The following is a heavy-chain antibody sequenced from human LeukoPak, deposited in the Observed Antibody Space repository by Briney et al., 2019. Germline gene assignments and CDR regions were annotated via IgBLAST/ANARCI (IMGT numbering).Heavy chain of an antibody. Sequence: GASVKVSCKVSGYTLTELSMHWVRQAPGKGLEWMGGFDPEDGETIYAQKFQGRVTMTEDTSTDTAYMELSSLRSEDTAVYYCATDLYYGSGGELVVDYWGQGTLVTVSS. V-gene: IGHV1-24*01. J-gene: IGHJ4*02. D-gene: IGHD3-10*01. CDR1: GYTLTELS. CDR3: ATDLYYGSGGELVVDY. CDR2: FDPEDGET.